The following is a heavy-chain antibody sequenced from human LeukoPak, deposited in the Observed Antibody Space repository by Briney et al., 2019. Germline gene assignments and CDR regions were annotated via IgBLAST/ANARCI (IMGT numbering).Heavy chain of an antibody. J-gene: IGHJ6*02. V-gene: IGHV3-30-3*01. CDR2: ISYDGSNK. CDR1: GFTFSSYA. D-gene: IGHD3-3*01. Sequence: GGSLRLSCAASGFTFSSYAMHWVRQAPGKGLEWVAVISYDGSNKYYADSVKGRFTISRDNSKNTLYLQMNSLRAEDTAVYYCARDGGLRFLEWPPRYYYYGMGVWGQGTTATVSS. CDR3: ARDGGLRFLEWPPRYYYYGMGV.